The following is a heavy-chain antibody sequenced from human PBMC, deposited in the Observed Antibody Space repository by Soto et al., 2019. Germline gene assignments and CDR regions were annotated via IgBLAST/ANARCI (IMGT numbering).Heavy chain of an antibody. Sequence: SGPTLVNPTQALTLTCTFSGFSLSTSGVGVGWIRQPPGKALEWLGIIFWDDDKRYRPSLKRRVSITKDTSKNQLVLTMTNIDPVDTATYYCAHLAWKEMWPRAPVVNWGQGTPVTVS. J-gene: IGHJ4*02. CDR2: IFWDDDK. V-gene: IGHV2-5*02. D-gene: IGHD1-1*01. CDR3: AHLAWKEMWPRAPVVN. CDR1: GFSLSTSGVG.